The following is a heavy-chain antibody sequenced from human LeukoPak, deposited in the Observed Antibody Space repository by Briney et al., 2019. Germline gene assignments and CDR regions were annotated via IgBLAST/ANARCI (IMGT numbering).Heavy chain of an antibody. V-gene: IGHV3-74*01. CDR2: INSDGSST. D-gene: IGHD1-26*01. J-gene: IGHJ4*02. Sequence: GGSLRLSXAASGFTFSSYWMHWVRQTPGKGLVWLSRINSDGSSTSYADSVKGRFTISRDNAKNTLYLQMNSLRAEDTAVYYCARDPSGSYYRSEYYFDYWGQGTLVTVSS. CDR1: GFTFSSYW. CDR3: ARDPSGSYYRSEYYFDY.